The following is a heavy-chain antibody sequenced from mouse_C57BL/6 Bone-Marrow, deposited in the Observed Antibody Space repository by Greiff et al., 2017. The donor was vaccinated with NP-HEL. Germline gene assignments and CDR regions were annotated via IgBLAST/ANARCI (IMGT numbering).Heavy chain of an antibody. CDR2: ISDGGSYT. V-gene: IGHV5-4*01. CDR3: ARDKGLRRYAMDY. Sequence: EVQGVESGGGLVKPGGSPKLSCAASGFTFSSYAMSWVRQTPEKRLEWVATISDGGSYTYYPDNVKGRFTISRDNAKNNLYLQMSHLKSEDTAMYYCARDKGLRRYAMDYWGQGTSVTVSS. J-gene: IGHJ4*01. CDR1: GFTFSSYA. D-gene: IGHD2-4*01.